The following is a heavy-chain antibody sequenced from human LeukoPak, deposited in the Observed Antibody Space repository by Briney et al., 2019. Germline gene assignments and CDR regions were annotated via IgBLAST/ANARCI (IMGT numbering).Heavy chain of an antibody. D-gene: IGHD1-26*01. V-gene: IGHV3-74*03. CDR3: AGGGGYHAFDN. CDR2: INNDGGGT. J-gene: IGHJ3*02. Sequence: GGSLRLSCAASGCTFSSYWLYWVRQAPGQGLVFVSRINNDGGGTTYADSVRGRFTISRDNARNMVYLHMDSLRADDTAVYYCAGGGGYHAFDNWGQGTMVTVSS. CDR1: GCTFSSYW.